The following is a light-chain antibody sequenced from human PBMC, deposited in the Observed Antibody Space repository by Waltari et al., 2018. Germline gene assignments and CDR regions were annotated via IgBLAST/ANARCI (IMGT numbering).Light chain of an antibody. CDR2: RAS. CDR1: HDITNW. CDR3: EQHHNAPCT. V-gene: IGKV1-5*03. J-gene: IGKJ2*02. Sequence: DIQMPHSPSPLSPSVGAHVRISCRTSHDITNWLACYQQKPGQAPHLSIYRASLLETGVPSRFTGSGAGTEFTLTISGLQPDDFATYYCEQHHNAPCTFGQGTKVDI.